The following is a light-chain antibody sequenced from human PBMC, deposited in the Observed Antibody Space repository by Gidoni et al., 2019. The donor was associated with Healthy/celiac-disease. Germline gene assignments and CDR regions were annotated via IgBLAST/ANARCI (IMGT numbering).Light chain of an antibody. CDR2: SNN. CDR1: SSNIGSNT. V-gene: IGLV1-44*01. CDR3: AAWDDSLNGYV. J-gene: IGLJ1*01. Sequence: QSVLTQPPSASGTPGQRVTISCSGISSNIGSNTVNWYQQLPGPAPKLLIYSNNQRPSGVPDRFSGSKSGTSASLAISGLQSEDEADYYCAAWDDSLNGYVFGTGTKVTVL.